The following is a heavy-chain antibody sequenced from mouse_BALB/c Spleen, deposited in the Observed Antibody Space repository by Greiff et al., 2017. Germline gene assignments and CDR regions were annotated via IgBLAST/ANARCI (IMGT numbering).Heavy chain of an antibody. J-gene: IGHJ3*01. CDR3: ARGEDYAPCDY. D-gene: IGHD2-4*01. V-gene: IGHV5-17*02. Sequence: VKLKESGGGLVQPGGSRKLSCAASGFTFSSYGMHWVRQAPEKGLEWVAYISSGSSTIYYADTVKGRFTITRDKPKNTLFLQMTSLRSEDTAMYYSARGEDYAPCDYWGQGTLVTVSA. CDR2: ISSGSSTI. CDR1: GFTFSSYG.